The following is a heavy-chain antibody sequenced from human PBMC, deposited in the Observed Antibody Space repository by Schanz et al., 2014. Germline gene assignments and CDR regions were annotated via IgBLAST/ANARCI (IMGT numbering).Heavy chain of an antibody. D-gene: IGHD3-10*01. Sequence: QVQLEESGAGLVKPSGTLSLTCAVSGASVSSDNWWNWVRQPPGKGLEWIGEIYDSGNTNYNPSLKSRVTMPVDDSKNQFSLQLTSVPAADTAVYYCARGGQGFGEPHQRLFEYWGPGTLVTVSS. CDR1: GASVSSDNW. CDR3: ARGGQGFGEPHQRLFEY. V-gene: IGHV4-4*02. J-gene: IGHJ4*02. CDR2: IYDSGNT.